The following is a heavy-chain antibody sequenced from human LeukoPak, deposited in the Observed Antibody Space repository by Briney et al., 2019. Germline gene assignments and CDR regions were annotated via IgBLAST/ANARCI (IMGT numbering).Heavy chain of an antibody. J-gene: IGHJ3*01. Sequence: GASVKVSRETTGGRFKSYGFSWVRQAPGQGLEWMGGIIPVFDRPTYAQKFEGRVTITADKSTNTTYMEISSLTSDDTAVYCARDAQWELRALDVWGQGTVVIVSS. V-gene: IGHV1-69*06. CDR1: GGRFKSYG. CDR3: ARDAQWELRALDV. CDR2: IIPVFDRP. D-gene: IGHD1-26*01.